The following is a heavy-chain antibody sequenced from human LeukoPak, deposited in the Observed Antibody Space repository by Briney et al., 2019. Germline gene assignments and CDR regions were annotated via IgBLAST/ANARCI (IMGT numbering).Heavy chain of an antibody. J-gene: IGHJ4*02. V-gene: IGHV3-23*01. CDR2: ISGSGGST. Sequence: PGGSLRLSCAASGFPFNTQDMRWVRQAPGKGLEWVSGISGSGGSTYYADSVKGRFTISRDNSKNTLYLQMNSPRAEDTAVYYCAILPGYSSSWYEVDYWGQGTLVTVSS. CDR3: AILPGYSSSWYEVDY. D-gene: IGHD6-13*01. CDR1: GFPFNTQD.